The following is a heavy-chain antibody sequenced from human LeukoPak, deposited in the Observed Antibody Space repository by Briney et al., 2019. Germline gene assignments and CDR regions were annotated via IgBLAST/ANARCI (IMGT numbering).Heavy chain of an antibody. CDR2: ISGSGGST. D-gene: IGHD3-22*01. Sequence: GTLRLSCAASGFTFSSYAMSWVRQAPGKGLEWVSAISGSGGSTYYADSVKGRFTISRDNSKNTLYLQMNSLRAEDTAVYYCAKSYYDSSGYSSFDYWGQGTLVTVSS. V-gene: IGHV3-23*01. J-gene: IGHJ4*02. CDR1: GFTFSSYA. CDR3: AKSYYDSSGYSSFDY.